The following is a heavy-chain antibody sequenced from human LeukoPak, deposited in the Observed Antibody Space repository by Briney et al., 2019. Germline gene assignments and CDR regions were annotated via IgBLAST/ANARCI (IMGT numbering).Heavy chain of an antibody. V-gene: IGHV1-2*02. J-gene: IGHJ6*03. CDR1: GYTFTDYY. CDR3: ARLSVDIVATIVRNYYYYYMDV. CDR2: INPNSGGT. Sequence: ASVKVSCKASGYTFTDYYMHWVRQAPGQGLEWMGYINPNSGGTDYAQKFQGRVTMTSDTSISTAYMELSRLRSDDTAVYYCARLSVDIVATIVRNYYYYYMDVWGKGTTVTVSS. D-gene: IGHD5-12*01.